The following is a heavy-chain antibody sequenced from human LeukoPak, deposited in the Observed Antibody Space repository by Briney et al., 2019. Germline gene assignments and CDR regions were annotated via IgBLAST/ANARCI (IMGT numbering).Heavy chain of an antibody. D-gene: IGHD3-22*01. CDR3: ANVYDSSGYYNPFVDY. J-gene: IGHJ4*02. Sequence: GGSLRLSCAASGFAFAGYTMTWVRQAPGKGLEWVSAISPGGDDTYYADSVKGRFTISRDNSKNTLYLQMNSLRAEDTAVYYCANVYDSSGYYNPFVDYWGQGTLVTVSS. V-gene: IGHV3-23*01. CDR1: GFAFAGYT. CDR2: ISPGGDDT.